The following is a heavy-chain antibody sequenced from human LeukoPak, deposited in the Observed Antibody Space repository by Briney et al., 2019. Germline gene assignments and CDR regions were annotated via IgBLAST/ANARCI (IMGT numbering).Heavy chain of an antibody. CDR2: INPNSGGT. CDR1: GYTFTCYY. J-gene: IGHJ3*02. CDR3: ARDLQPYDFPHAFDI. Sequence: GASVKVSCKASGYTFTCYYMHGVRQAPGQGGEGMGWINPNSGGTNYAQKFQGSVTMTRDTSISTAYLELSRLRSDDTAVYSCARDLQPYDFPHAFDIWGQGTMVTVSS. V-gene: IGHV1-2*02. D-gene: IGHD3-3*01.